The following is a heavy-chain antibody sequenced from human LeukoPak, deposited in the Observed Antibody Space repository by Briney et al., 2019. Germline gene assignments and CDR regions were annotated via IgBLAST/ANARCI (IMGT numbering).Heavy chain of an antibody. Sequence: PGGSLRLSCAASGFTFSNYAMTWVRQAPGKGLEWVSGISGSGSSTYYADSVKGRFTISRDNSKNTLSLQMNSLRAEDTAVYYCAKALYGGHDYWGQGTLVTVSS. CDR3: AKALYGGHDY. V-gene: IGHV3-23*01. J-gene: IGHJ4*02. D-gene: IGHD4-23*01. CDR2: ISGSGSST. CDR1: GFTFSNYA.